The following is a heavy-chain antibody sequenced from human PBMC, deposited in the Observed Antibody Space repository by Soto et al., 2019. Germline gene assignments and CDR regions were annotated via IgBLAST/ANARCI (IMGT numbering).Heavy chain of an antibody. CDR2: IYYSGST. J-gene: IGHJ4*02. CDR1: GGSISSGDYY. CDR3: ARENYPGIAAAGTVY. Sequence: SETLSLTCTVSGGSISSGDYYWSWIRQPPGKGLEWIGYIYYSGSTYYNPSLKSRVTISVDTSKNQFSLKLSSVTAADTAVYYCARENYPGIAAAGTVYWGQGTLVTVSS. V-gene: IGHV4-30-4*01. D-gene: IGHD6-13*01.